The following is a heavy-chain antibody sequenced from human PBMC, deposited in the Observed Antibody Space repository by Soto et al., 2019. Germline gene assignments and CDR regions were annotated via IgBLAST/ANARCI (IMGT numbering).Heavy chain of an antibody. CDR1: GGTFSSYA. CDR2: IIPIFGTA. D-gene: IGHD5-12*01. CDR3: CYVEMATPFYYYGMDV. Sequence: AVKVSCKASGGTFSSYAISWVRRAPGQGLEWMGGIIPIFGTANYAQKFQGRVTITADKSTSTAYMELSSLRSEDTAVYYCCYVEMATPFYYYGMDVWGQGTTVTVSS. J-gene: IGHJ6*02. V-gene: IGHV1-69*06.